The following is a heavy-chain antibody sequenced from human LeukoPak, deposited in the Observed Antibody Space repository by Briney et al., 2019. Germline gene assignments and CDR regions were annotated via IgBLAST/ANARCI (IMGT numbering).Heavy chain of an antibody. CDR2: IIPFFGPG. CDR3: AKSTAVTGRWFDS. J-gene: IGHJ5*01. D-gene: IGHD6-19*01. CDR1: GGIFSSFA. Sequence: ASVKVSCKASGGIFSSFAITWVRQAPGQGLEWMGEIIPFFGPGNYAQKFQDRVTITADQSTKTAYLELYSLRPEDTALYFCAKSTAVTGRWFDSWGQGTLVTVSS. V-gene: IGHV1-69*13.